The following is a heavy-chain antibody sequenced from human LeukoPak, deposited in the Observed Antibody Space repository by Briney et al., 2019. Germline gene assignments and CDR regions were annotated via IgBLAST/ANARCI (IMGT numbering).Heavy chain of an antibody. J-gene: IGHJ4*02. CDR2: ISAYNGNT. D-gene: IGHD2-2*01. CDR1: GYTFTNYG. CDR3: ARDPCSSTSCPFDY. Sequence: ASVKVSCKASGYTFTNYGISWVRQAPGQGLEWMGWISAYNGNTNYAQKLQGRVTMTTDTSTSTAYMELRSLRSDDTAVYYCARDPCSSTSCPFDYWGQGTLVTVSS. V-gene: IGHV1-18*04.